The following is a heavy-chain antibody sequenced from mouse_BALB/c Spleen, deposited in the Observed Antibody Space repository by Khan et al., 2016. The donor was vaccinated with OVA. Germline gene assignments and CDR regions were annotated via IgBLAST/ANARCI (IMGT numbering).Heavy chain of an antibody. D-gene: IGHD2-14*01. Sequence: QVQLKESGPGLLQPSQSLSITCTVSGFSLTTYGVHWVRQSPGKGLEWLGLIWSGGNTDYNAAFISRLSISKDNSKSQGFFKMNSLQADDTAIYYCARNSYMYDFTYWGQGSLVTVSA. CDR2: IWSGGNT. CDR1: GFSLTTYG. J-gene: IGHJ3*01. CDR3: ARNSYMYDFTY. V-gene: IGHV2-4-1*01.